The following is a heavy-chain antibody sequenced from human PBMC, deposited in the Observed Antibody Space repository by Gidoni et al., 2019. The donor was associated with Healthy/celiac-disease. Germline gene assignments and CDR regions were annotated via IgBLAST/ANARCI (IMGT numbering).Heavy chain of an antibody. Sequence: IREINHSGSTNYNPSLKSRVTISVDTSKNQFSLKLSSVTAADTAVYYCARGRNAVTFTHYYYYGMDVWGQGTTVTVSS. V-gene: IGHV4-34*01. CDR2: INHSGST. D-gene: IGHD3-16*01. J-gene: IGHJ6*02. CDR3: ARGRNAVTFTHYYYYGMDV.